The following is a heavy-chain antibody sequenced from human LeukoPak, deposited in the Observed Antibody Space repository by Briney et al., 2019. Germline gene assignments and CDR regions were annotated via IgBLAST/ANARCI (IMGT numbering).Heavy chain of an antibody. Sequence: SQTLSLTCTVSGGSISSYYWSWIRQPPGKGLEWIGYIYYSGSTNYNPSLKSRVTISVDTSKNQFSLKLSSVTAADTAVYYCARDSSSGWYSSWFDPWGQGTLVTVSS. CDR3: ARDSSSGWYSSWFDP. D-gene: IGHD6-19*01. V-gene: IGHV4-59*01. CDR1: GGSISSYY. J-gene: IGHJ5*02. CDR2: IYYSGST.